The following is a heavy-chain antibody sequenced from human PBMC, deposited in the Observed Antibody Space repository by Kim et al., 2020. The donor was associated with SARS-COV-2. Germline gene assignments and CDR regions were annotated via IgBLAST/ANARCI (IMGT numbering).Heavy chain of an antibody. J-gene: IGHJ4*02. CDR2: NGNT. Sequence: NGNTNYAQKLQGRVTMTTDTSTSTAYMELRSLRSDDTAVYYCALNDYSDYWGQGTLVTVSS. V-gene: IGHV1-18*01. CDR3: ALNDYSDY.